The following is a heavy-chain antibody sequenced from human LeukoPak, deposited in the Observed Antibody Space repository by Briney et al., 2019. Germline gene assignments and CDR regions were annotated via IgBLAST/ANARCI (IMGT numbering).Heavy chain of an antibody. D-gene: IGHD3-3*01. CDR2: IKQDGSEK. CDR3: ARDSPGITIFGVVTPN. CDR1: GFTFSSFW. V-gene: IGHV3-7*05. J-gene: IGHJ4*02. Sequence: GGSLRLSCSASGFTFSSFWMSWVRQAPGKGLEWVAKIKQDGSEKYCVDSVKGRFTISRDNAKNSLYLQMNSLRAEDTAVYYCARDSPGITIFGVVTPNGGQGTLVTVSS.